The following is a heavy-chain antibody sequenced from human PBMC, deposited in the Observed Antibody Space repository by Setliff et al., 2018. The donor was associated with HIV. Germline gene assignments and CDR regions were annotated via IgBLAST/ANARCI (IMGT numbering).Heavy chain of an antibody. D-gene: IGHD2-15*01. V-gene: IGHV4-34*01. Sequence: SETLSLTCAVYGGSSSAYYWSWVRQPPEKGLEWIGEINPGGSATYNPSLKSRVTISVDTSKNQFSLKLNTVTAADTAIYYCVLLEVPFIEGIAPPLWGQGSLVTVSS. J-gene: IGHJ4*02. CDR1: GGSSSAYY. CDR2: INPGGSA. CDR3: VLLEVPFIEGIAPPL.